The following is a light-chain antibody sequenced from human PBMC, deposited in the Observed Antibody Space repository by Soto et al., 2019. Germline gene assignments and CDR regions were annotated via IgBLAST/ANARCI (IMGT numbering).Light chain of an antibody. CDR3: QQHETLIT. Sequence: EIVMTQSPATLSVSPGERATLSCTASHYVYSNVAWFQQKPGQAPRLLIFDASTRATGIPARFSGSGSGTEFTLTITSLQSEDFAVYYCQQHETLITFGQGTRLEI. V-gene: IGKV3-15*01. J-gene: IGKJ5*01. CDR2: DAS. CDR1: HYVYSN.